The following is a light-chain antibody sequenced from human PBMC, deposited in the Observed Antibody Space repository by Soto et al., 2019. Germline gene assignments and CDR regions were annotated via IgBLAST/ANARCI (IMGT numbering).Light chain of an antibody. J-gene: IGKJ4*01. Sequence: EVVVTQSPATVSVSPGEGVTLSCRASQTISNDLAWYQQKPGQAPRLLIYGASTRATGVPAKFSGGGSETEFTLPISSLQSKDFSYYYCQQNNKWPPVTFGGGTKVEIK. CDR2: GAS. CDR1: QTISND. V-gene: IGKV3-15*01. CDR3: QQNNKWPPVT.